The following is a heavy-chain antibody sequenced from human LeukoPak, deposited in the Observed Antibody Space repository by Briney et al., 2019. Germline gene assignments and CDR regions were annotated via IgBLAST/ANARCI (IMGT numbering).Heavy chain of an antibody. CDR2: ITGSADRT. J-gene: IGHJ4*02. V-gene: IGHV3-23*01. CDR3: ARPQVVVLNPFDY. CDR1: GFTFSTYA. D-gene: IGHD3-10*01. Sequence: GGSLRLSCAASGFTFSTYAMSWVRQAPGKGLEGVSAITGSADRTHYADSVKGRFTISRDNSKNIVYLQMNSLRAKNTAVYFCARPQVVVLNPFDYWGQGTLVTVSS.